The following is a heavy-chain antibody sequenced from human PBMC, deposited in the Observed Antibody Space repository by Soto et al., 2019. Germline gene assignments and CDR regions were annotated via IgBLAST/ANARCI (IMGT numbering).Heavy chain of an antibody. CDR2: IRSKTDGGTA. V-gene: IGHV3-15*07. D-gene: IGHD3-16*01. CDR1: GFTFSNAW. CDR3: ARQPGGGNWFDL. Sequence: GGSLRLACAASGFTFSNAWMNWVRQAPGKGLEWVGRIRSKTDGGTADYAGPVQGRFTISRDDSKNTLYLQINSLKSEDTAVYFCARQPGGGNWFDLWGQRTLVTVSS. J-gene: IGHJ5*02.